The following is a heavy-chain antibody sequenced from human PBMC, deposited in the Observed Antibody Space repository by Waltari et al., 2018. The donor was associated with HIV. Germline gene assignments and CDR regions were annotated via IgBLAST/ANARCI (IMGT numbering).Heavy chain of an antibody. J-gene: IGHJ4*02. CDR2: ISYDGSNK. D-gene: IGHD6-19*01. Sequence: QVQLVESGGGVVQPGRSLRLSCAASGFTFSSYALHWVRQAPGKGLEWVAVISYDGSNKYYADSVKGRFTISRDNSKNTLYLQMNSLRAEDTAVYYCARGLIAVAVDFDYWGQGTLVTVSS. CDR1: GFTFSSYA. V-gene: IGHV3-30*04. CDR3: ARGLIAVAVDFDY.